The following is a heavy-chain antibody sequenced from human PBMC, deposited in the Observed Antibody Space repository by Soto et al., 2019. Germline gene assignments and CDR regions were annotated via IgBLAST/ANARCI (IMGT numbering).Heavy chain of an antibody. Sequence: SETLSLTCAVYGGSFSGYYWSWIRQPPGKGLEWIGEINHSGSTNYNPSLKSRVTISVDTSKNQFSLKLSSVTAADTAVYYCARELGVVATSEKAYYFDYWGQGTLVTVSS. J-gene: IGHJ4*02. V-gene: IGHV4-34*01. CDR3: ARELGVVATSEKAYYFDY. CDR2: INHSGST. CDR1: GGSFSGYY. D-gene: IGHD5-12*01.